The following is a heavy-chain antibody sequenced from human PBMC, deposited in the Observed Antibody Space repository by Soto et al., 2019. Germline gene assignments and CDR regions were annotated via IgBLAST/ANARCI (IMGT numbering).Heavy chain of an antibody. CDR3: ARGRYCLTGRCFPNWFDS. J-gene: IGHJ5*01. V-gene: IGHV4-30-4*01. D-gene: IGHD7-27*01. Sequence: SETLSLTCSVSGDSISNLDYFWAWIRQPPGQALEYIGYIYKSATTYYNPSFESRVAISVDTSKSQFSLNVTSVTAADTAVYFCARGRYCLTGRCFPNWFDSWGQGTLVTVSS. CDR2: IYKSATT. CDR1: GDSISNLDYF.